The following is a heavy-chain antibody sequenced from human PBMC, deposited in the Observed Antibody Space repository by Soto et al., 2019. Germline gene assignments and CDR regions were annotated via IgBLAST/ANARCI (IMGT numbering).Heavy chain of an antibody. Sequence: ASVKVSCKASGYTFTSYDINWVRQATGQGLEWMGWMNPNSGNTGYAQKFQGRVTMTGNTSISTAYMELSSLRSEDTAVYYCARVTSVTSTSYYYYGMDVWGQGTTVTVSS. V-gene: IGHV1-8*01. CDR2: MNPNSGNT. CDR1: GYTFTSYD. D-gene: IGHD2-2*01. CDR3: ARVTSVTSTSYYYYGMDV. J-gene: IGHJ6*02.